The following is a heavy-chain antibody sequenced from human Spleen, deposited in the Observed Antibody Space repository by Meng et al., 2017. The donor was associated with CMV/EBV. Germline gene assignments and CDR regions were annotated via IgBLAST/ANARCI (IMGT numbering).Heavy chain of an antibody. CDR2: ITVYNGHI. Sequence: ASVKVSCKASGYTFTSYGISWVRQAPGQGLEWMGWITVYNGHIKYSQNLQGRVTMTTDTSTSTAYMELTRLTSDDTAMYFCARDGGAIDFDYWGQGTLVTVSS. CDR3: ARDGGAIDFDY. J-gene: IGHJ4*02. V-gene: IGHV1-18*01. CDR1: GYTFTSYG. D-gene: IGHD3-16*02.